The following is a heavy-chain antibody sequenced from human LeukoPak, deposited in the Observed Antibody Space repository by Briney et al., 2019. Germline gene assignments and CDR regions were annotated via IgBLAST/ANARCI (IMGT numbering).Heavy chain of an antibody. D-gene: IGHD4-17*01. CDR2: IYSGGST. Sequence: GGSLRLSCAASGFTVSCNYMSWVRQAPGKGLEWVSVIYSGGSTYYADSVKGRFTISRDNSKNTLYLQMNSLRAEDTALYYCARDLKTLDGDYRNYYYGMDVWGQGTTVTVS. J-gene: IGHJ6*02. V-gene: IGHV3-53*01. CDR1: GFTVSCNY. CDR3: ARDLKTLDGDYRNYYYGMDV.